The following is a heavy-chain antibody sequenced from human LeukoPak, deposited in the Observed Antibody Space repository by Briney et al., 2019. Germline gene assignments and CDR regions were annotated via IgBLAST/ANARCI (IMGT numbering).Heavy chain of an antibody. CDR3: ARDRWHCRVNCDSVYYFALDV. CDR1: GYTFTNYA. V-gene: IGHV1-3*01. CDR2: VNPGNGDT. Sequence: ASVKVSCKGSGYTFTNYAIHWVRQAPGQSLEWLGWVNPGNGDTKYSQDFQGRVTINTDTSAATAYVELNSLTSADTAVYYCARDRWHCRVNCDSVYYFALDVWGQGTTVTVSS. D-gene: IGHD2-15*01. J-gene: IGHJ6*02.